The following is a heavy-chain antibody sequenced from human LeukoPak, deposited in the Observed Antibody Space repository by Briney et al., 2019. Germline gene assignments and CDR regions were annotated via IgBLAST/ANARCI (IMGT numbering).Heavy chain of an antibody. D-gene: IGHD5-12*01. Sequence: PSETLSLTCTVSGGSISSSSYYWGWIRQPPGKGLEWIGSIYYSGSTYYNPSLKSRVTISVDTSKNQFSLKLSSVTAAETAVYCCASRSGYDWPLDYWGQGTLVTVSS. CDR1: GGSISSSSYY. V-gene: IGHV4-39*07. J-gene: IGHJ4*02. CDR3: ASRSGYDWPLDY. CDR2: IYYSGST.